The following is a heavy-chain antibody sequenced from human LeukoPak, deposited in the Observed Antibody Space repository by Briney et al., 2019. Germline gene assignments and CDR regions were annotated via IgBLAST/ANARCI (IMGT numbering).Heavy chain of an antibody. J-gene: IGHJ4*02. CDR3: ARGDYSGSYWRY. Sequence: PSETLSLTCTVSGGSISSYYWSWIRQPPGKGLEWIGRIYIFSGSTNYNPSLKSRVTISVDTSKNQFSLKLTSVTAADTAVYYCARGDYSGSYWRYWGQGTLVTVSS. CDR2: IYIFSGST. V-gene: IGHV4-59*08. D-gene: IGHD1-26*01. CDR1: GGSISSYY.